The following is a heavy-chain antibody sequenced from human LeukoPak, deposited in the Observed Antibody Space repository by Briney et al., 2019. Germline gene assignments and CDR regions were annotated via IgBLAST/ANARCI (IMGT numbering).Heavy chain of an antibody. CDR2: IYPGDSET. CDR3: ARGGITRSAPFDY. V-gene: IGHV5-51*01. D-gene: IGHD1-14*01. CDR1: GYNFTRYW. J-gene: IGHJ4*02. Sequence: GESLNISCKGSGYNFTRYWIGWVRQMPGKGLEWMGIIYPGDSETRYSPSFQDQVTISADKSISTACLQWSSLKASDTTMYYCARGGITRSAPFDYWGQGALVTVSS.